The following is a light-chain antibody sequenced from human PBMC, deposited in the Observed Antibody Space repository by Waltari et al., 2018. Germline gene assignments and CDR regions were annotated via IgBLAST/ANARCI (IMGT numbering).Light chain of an antibody. Sequence: QSALTQPASVSGSPGQSITISCTGTSSDIGYYHLVAWYQHLPGKAPKVRLYEVTKRPVGVSNRFAGSKSGNTASLTSSGVQAEDEGHYYCCSYAGSGTWVFGGGTKLTVL. CDR2: EVT. CDR3: CSYAGSGTWV. J-gene: IGLJ3*02. V-gene: IGLV2-23*02. CDR1: SSDIGYYHL.